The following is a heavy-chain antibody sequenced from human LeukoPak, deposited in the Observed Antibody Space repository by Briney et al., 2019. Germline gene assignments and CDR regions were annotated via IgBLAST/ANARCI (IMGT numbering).Heavy chain of an antibody. CDR2: IYYSGST. CDR3: ARAGDLGAFDI. V-gene: IGHV4-59*01. J-gene: IGHJ3*02. Sequence: LETLSLTCTVSGGSISSYYWSWIRQPPGKGLEWIGYIYYSGSTNYNPSLKSRVTISVDTSKNQFSLKLSSVTAADTAVYYCARAGDLGAFDIWGQGTMVTVSS. CDR1: GGSISSYY. D-gene: IGHD3-16*01.